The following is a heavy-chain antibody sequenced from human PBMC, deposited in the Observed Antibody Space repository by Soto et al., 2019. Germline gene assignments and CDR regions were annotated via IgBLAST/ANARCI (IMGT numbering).Heavy chain of an antibody. Sequence: SETLSLTCTVSGGSISSGDYYWSWIRQPPGKGLEWIGYIYYSGSTYYNPSLKSRVTISVDTSKNQFSLKLSSVTAADTAVYYCARGPYSNASSCDYHYWGQGTLVTVSS. CDR3: ARGPYSNASSCDYHY. D-gene: IGHD1-26*01. J-gene: IGHJ4*02. CDR2: IYYSGST. CDR1: GGSISSGDYY. V-gene: IGHV4-30-4*01.